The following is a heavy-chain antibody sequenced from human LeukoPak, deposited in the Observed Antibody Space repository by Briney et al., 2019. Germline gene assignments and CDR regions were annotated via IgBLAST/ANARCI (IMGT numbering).Heavy chain of an antibody. CDR1: GYTFTGYY. D-gene: IGHD3-10*01. Sequence: ASMKVSCKASGYTFTGYYIHWVRQAPGQGLEWMGWINPNSGGTNYAQKFQGRVTMTTDTSTSTAYMELRSLRSDDTAVYYCARALWFGELLHYYYMDVWGKGTTVTVSS. V-gene: IGHV1-2*02. CDR3: ARALWFGELLHYYYMDV. CDR2: INPNSGGT. J-gene: IGHJ6*03.